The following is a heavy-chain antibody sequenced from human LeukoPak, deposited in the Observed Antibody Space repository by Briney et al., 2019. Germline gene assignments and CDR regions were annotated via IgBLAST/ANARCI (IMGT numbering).Heavy chain of an antibody. CDR1: GYTFTDYY. Sequence: GASVTVSFKASGYTFTDYYMHWVRQAPGQGLEWMGYINPHSGGTNSPQKFQGRVTMTTDTSISAAYMELSSLRSEDTAVYYCARKPESGRYFDYWGQGTLVTVSS. V-gene: IGHV1-2*02. D-gene: IGHD1-14*01. J-gene: IGHJ4*02. CDR3: ARKPESGRYFDY. CDR2: INPHSGGT.